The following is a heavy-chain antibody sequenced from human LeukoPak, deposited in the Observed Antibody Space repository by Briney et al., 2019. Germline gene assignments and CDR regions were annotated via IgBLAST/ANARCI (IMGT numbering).Heavy chain of an antibody. CDR1: GFSFICYT. V-gene: IGHV4-59*01. D-gene: IGHD5-12*01. CDR3: ARLRDIDGMDV. Sequence: PGGSLRLSCAVSGFSFICYTMNWVRQPPGKGLEWIGYMYNSGITSYNPSLKSRVTISVDTSKSQFSLKLSSVTAADTAVYYCARLRDIDGMDVWGQGTTVTVSS. CDR2: MYNSGIT. J-gene: IGHJ6*02.